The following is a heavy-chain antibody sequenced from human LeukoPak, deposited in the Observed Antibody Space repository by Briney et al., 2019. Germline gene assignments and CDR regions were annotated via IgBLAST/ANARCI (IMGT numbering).Heavy chain of an antibody. CDR1: GGSISSGGYY. V-gene: IGHV4-31*11. Sequence: SETLSLTCAVSGGSISSGGYYWSWIRQHPGKGLEWIGYIYYSGSTYYNPSLKSRVTISVDTSKNQFSLKLSSVTAADTAVYYCARILWSGYYYYYYYYMDVWGKGTTVTVSS. CDR3: ARILWSGYYYYYYYYMDV. J-gene: IGHJ6*03. CDR2: IYYSGST. D-gene: IGHD3-3*01.